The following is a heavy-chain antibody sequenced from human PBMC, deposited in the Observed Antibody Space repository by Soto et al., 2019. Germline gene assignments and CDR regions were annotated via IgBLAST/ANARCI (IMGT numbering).Heavy chain of an antibody. CDR3: AAVAAPWHTGSYDYFAD. J-gene: IGHJ4*01. V-gene: IGHV1-18*01. CDR1: GYTFSNSG. Sequence: ASLKVSCKASGYTFSNSGISWVRQAPGQGLEWLGWINSDNGNTNYAQHLQGRVTLTTDTSTSTAYMDLRSLRSDDTAVYYCAAVAAPWHTGSYDYFADWG. CDR2: INSDNGNT. D-gene: IGHD1-26*01.